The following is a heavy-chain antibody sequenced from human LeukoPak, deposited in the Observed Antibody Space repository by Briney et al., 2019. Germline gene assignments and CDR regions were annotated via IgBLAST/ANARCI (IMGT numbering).Heavy chain of an antibody. CDR2: IKTDGTYT. J-gene: IGHJ5*01. D-gene: IGHD4-11*01. CDR3: AKVPSMTTVTIWFDY. Sequence: GGSLRLSCAASGFTFSRYWMHWVRQAPGEGLEWVSRIKTDGTYTSNADSVRGRFTISRDNSKNTLYLQMNSLRAEDTAVYYCAKVPSMTTVTIWFDYWGQGTLVTVSS. CDR1: GFTFSRYW. V-gene: IGHV3-74*01.